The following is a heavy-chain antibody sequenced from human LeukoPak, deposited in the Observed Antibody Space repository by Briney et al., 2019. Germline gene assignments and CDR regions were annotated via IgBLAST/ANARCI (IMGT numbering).Heavy chain of an antibody. CDR1: GFTVSSNY. CDR2: ISSSSSYI. J-gene: IGHJ4*02. Sequence: GGSLRLSCAASGFTVSSNYMSWVRQAPGKGLEWVSSISSSSSYIYYADSVKGRFTISRDNAKNSLYLQMNSLRAEDTAVYYCARLAFPHRGPTDYWGQGTLVTVSS. CDR3: ARLAFPHRGPTDY. V-gene: IGHV3-21*01.